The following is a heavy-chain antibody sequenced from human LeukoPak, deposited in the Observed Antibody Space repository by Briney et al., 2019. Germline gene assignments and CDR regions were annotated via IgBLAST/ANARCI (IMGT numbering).Heavy chain of an antibody. CDR1: GSSISSSTYY. J-gene: IGHJ4*02. CDR3: ARHKGMELYY. V-gene: IGHV4-39*01. Sequence: SETLSLTCTVSGSSISSSTYYWGWIRQPPGQGLEWIGSIHHSGSTYYNPSLKSRVAISVDTSKNQFSLKLSSVTAADTAVYYCARHKGMELYYWGQGTLVTVSS. CDR2: IHHSGST. D-gene: IGHD1-26*01.